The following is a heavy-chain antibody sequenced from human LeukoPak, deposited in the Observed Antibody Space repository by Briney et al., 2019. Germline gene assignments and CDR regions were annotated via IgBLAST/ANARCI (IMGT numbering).Heavy chain of an antibody. CDR1: GFTVSSNY. J-gene: IGHJ4*02. D-gene: IGHD3-10*01. V-gene: IGHV3-53*01. Sequence: GGSLRLSCAASGFTVSSNYMSWVRQAPGKGLEWVSILYSGGTTDSVKGRFTISRDNSKNTLYLQMNSLRAEDTAVYYCAKYGSGSYYFDSWGQGTLVTVSS. CDR3: AKYGSGSYYFDS. CDR2: LYSGGTT.